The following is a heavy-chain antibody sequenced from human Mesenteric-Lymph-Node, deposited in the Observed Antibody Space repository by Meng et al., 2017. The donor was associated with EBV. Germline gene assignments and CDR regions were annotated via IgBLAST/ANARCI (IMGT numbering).Heavy chain of an antibody. J-gene: IGHJ4*02. CDR2: IYYSGST. V-gene: IGHV4-30-4*01. Sequence: QVQLKDSGPGLVKPSQTLSLTCAVSRGSSSSGGYYWSWIRQPPGKGLEWIGYIYYSGSTYYNPSLKSRVTISVDTSKNQFSLKLSSVTAADTAVYYCARVEQWLLYFDYWGQGTLVTVSS. D-gene: IGHD6-19*01. CDR3: ARVEQWLLYFDY. CDR1: RGSSSSGGYY.